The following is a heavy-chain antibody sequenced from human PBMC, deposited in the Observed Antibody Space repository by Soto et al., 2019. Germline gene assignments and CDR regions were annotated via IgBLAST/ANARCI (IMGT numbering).Heavy chain of an antibody. D-gene: IGHD2-2*01. CDR1: GFTFSSYG. Sequence: GGSLRLSCAASGFTFSSYGMHWVRQAPGKGLEWVAVISYDGSNKYYADSVKGRFTISRDNSKNTLYLQMNSLRAEDTAVYYCAKDRLYCSSTSCGLYYYYYMDVWGKGTTVTVSS. CDR3: AKDRLYCSSTSCGLYYYYYMDV. J-gene: IGHJ6*03. CDR2: ISYDGSNK. V-gene: IGHV3-30*18.